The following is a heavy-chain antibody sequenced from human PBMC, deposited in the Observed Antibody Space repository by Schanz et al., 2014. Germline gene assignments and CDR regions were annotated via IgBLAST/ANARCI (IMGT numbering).Heavy chain of an antibody. CDR3: ARGVRRYDILTGHYCVDSFDI. J-gene: IGHJ3*02. CDR2: IHHSGSI. Sequence: QVQLQQWGAGLLKPSETLSLTCAVYGGPFSGYFWSWIRQSPGKGLQWIGEIHHSGSIIYNPSLRSGVTISMDTSKNQFFLKVTSVTAADTAVYYCARGVRRYDILTGHYCVDSFDIWGQGTMVTVSS. D-gene: IGHD3-9*01. CDR1: GGPFSGYF. V-gene: IGHV4-34*01.